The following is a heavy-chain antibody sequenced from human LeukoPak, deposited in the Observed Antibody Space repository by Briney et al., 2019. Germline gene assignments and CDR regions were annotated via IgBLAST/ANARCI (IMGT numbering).Heavy chain of an antibody. CDR1: GYTFTSYY. Sequence: ASVKVSCKASGYTFTSYYMHRVRQAPGQGLEWMGIINPSGGSTSYAQKFQGRVTMTRDTSTSTVYMELSSLRSEDTAVYYCARDLVGATPFDYWGQGTLVTVSS. J-gene: IGHJ4*02. CDR2: INPSGGST. CDR3: ARDLVGATPFDY. V-gene: IGHV1-46*01. D-gene: IGHD1-26*01.